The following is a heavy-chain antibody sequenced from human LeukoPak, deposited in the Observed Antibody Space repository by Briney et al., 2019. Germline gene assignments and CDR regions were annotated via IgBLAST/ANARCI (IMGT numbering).Heavy chain of an antibody. J-gene: IGHJ4*02. CDR3: ARNRPGRSLIAAAGTFDY. D-gene: IGHD6-13*01. Sequence: ASVKVSCKASGGTFSSYAISWVRQAPGQGLEWMGGIIPIFGTANYAQKFQGRVTITADESTSTAYMERSSLRSEDTAVYYCARNRPGRSLIAAAGTFDYWGQGTLVTVSS. V-gene: IGHV1-69*13. CDR1: GGTFSSYA. CDR2: IIPIFGTA.